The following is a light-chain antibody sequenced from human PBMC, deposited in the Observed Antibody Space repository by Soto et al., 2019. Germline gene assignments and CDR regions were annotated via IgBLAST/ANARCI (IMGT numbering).Light chain of an antibody. J-gene: IGLJ1*01. Sequence: QSALTQPASVSGSPGQSITISCTGTSSDVGGYNYVSWYQHYPGKAPKLMIYDVTKRPSGVSNRFSGSKSGNTASLTISGLQAEDEADYYCSSYTSSSTLSTYVFGTGTKVTVL. V-gene: IGLV2-14*03. CDR1: SSDVGGYNY. CDR3: SSYTSSSTLSTYV. CDR2: DVT.